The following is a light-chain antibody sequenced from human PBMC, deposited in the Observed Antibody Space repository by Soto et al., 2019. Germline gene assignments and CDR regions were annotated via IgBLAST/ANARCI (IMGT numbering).Light chain of an antibody. V-gene: IGKV3-11*01. J-gene: IGKJ5*01. CDR1: QSVRSY. Sequence: EIVITLSPATLSVPPGERATLSCRASQSVRSYLAWYQQKPGQAPRLLIYDASNRATGIPARFSGSGSGTDFTLTISSLDPEDFAVYYCQQRSAGPQITFSQGTRLEIK. CDR3: QQRSAGPQIT. CDR2: DAS.